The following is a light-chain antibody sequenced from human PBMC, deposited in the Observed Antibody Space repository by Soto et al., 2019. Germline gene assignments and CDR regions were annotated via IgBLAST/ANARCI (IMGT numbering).Light chain of an antibody. CDR3: QQFDNWPLT. Sequence: EIVMTQSPATLSVSPGERATLSCRASQSVSSTLAWYQQKPGQAPRLLISGASTRATGIPARFSGSGSGTEFTLTISGLQSEDFAVYYCQQFDNWPLTFGQGTRLEIK. CDR1: QSVSST. J-gene: IGKJ5*01. V-gene: IGKV3-15*01. CDR2: GAS.